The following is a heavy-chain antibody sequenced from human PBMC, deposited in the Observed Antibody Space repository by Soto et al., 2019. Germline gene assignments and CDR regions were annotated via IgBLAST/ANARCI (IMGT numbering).Heavy chain of an antibody. CDR3: VRDPSLRGYYFDY. V-gene: IGHV3-33*01. CDR2: VWYDDSRK. Sequence: QAHLVESGGGVVQPGRSLRVSCEVSGFTFSDYGFHWVRQAPGKGLDWVALVWYDDSRKYYADSVKGRFTISRDNSKSTLYLQMNSLTAEDTAVYYCVRDPSLRGYYFDYWGLGTLVTVSS. J-gene: IGHJ4*02. CDR1: GFTFSDYG. D-gene: IGHD2-15*01.